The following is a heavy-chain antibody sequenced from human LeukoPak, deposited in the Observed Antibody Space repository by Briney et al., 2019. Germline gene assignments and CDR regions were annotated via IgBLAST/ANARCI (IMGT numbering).Heavy chain of an antibody. D-gene: IGHD3-10*01. V-gene: IGHV1-46*01. CDR3: AREETYYYGSGSYSHFDY. Sequence: ASAKVSCKASGYTFTSYYMHWVRQAPGQGLEWMGIINPSGGSTSYAQKFQGRVTMTRDTSTSTVYMELSSLRSEDTAVYYCAREETYYYGSGSYSHFDYWGQGTLVTVSS. CDR2: INPSGGST. J-gene: IGHJ4*02. CDR1: GYTFTSYY.